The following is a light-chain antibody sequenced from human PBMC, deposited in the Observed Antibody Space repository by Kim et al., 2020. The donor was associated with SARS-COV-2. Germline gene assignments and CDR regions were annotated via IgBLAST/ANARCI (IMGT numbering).Light chain of an antibody. CDR3: QQYNNWPPWT. Sequence: EIVMTQSPATLSVSPGERATLSCRASQSVTTKLAWYQQKPGQAPRLLIYGASTRATGIPVRCSGSGSGTEFTLAISSLQSEDSAVYYCQQYNNWPPWTFGQGAKVDIK. J-gene: IGKJ1*01. CDR1: QSVTTK. V-gene: IGKV3-15*01. CDR2: GAS.